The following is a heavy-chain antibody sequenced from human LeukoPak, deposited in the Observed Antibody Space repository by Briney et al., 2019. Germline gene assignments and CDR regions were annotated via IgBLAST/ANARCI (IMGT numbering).Heavy chain of an antibody. J-gene: IGHJ4*02. CDR2: IYYRGST. CDR3: ASGPYPAAGTDHQFDY. D-gene: IGHD6-13*01. V-gene: IGHV4-59*01. Sequence: SETLSLTCTVSGASISSYYWSWIWQPPGKGLEWIGYIYYRGSTNYNPSLKSRVTISVDTSKNQFSLKLSSVTAADTAVYYCASGPYPAAGTDHQFDYWGQGTLVTVSS. CDR1: GASISSYY.